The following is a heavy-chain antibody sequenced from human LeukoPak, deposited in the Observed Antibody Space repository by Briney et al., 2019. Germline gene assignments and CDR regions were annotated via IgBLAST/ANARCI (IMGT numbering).Heavy chain of an antibody. CDR2: IWYDGSNK. CDR1: GFTFSSYG. J-gene: IGHJ6*02. CDR3: ARGPYSSSYGVYYYGMDV. Sequence: PGGSLRLSCAASGFTFSSYGMHWVRQAPGKGLEWVAVIWYDGSNKYYADSVKGRFTISRDNSKNTPYLQMNSLRAEDTAVYYCARGPYSSSYGVYYYGMDVWGQGTTVTVSS. D-gene: IGHD6-6*01. V-gene: IGHV3-33*01.